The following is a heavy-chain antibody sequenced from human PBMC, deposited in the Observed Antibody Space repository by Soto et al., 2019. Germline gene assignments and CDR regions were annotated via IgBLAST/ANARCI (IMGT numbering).Heavy chain of an antibody. Sequence: PSETLSVTCTVSGGSIISDYWSWIRQPPGKGLECIGYIYYSGSINYNPSLKSRVTISEDTSKNQFSLKLSSVTAADTAVYYCARGLGYCTNGVCYPAFDYWGQETLVRVS. J-gene: IGHJ4*02. CDR2: IYYSGSI. CDR3: ARGLGYCTNGVCYPAFDY. CDR1: GGSIISDY. V-gene: IGHV4-59*01. D-gene: IGHD2-8*01.